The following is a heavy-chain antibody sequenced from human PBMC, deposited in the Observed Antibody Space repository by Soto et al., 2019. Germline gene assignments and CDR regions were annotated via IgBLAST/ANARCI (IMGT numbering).Heavy chain of an antibody. J-gene: IGHJ6*02. CDR2: ISSSGSTI. V-gene: IGHV3-11*01. D-gene: IGHD3-10*01. Sequence: GGSLRLSCAASGFTFSDYYMSWIRQAPGKGLEWVSYISSSGSTIYYADSVKGRFTISRDNAKNSLYLQMNSLRAEDTAVYYCASSDYYYGSGSYFPNGMDVWGQGTTVTVSS. CDR1: GFTFSDYY. CDR3: ASSDYYYGSGSYFPNGMDV.